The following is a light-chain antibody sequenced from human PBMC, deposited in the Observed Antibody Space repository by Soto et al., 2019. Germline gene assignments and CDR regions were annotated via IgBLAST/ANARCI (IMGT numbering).Light chain of an antibody. V-gene: IGLV2-23*02. CDR2: EVN. Sequence: QSVLTQPASVSGSPGQSITISCTGTSSNVGSYKLVSWYQKHPGKAPKLMIFEVNKRPSGVSNRFSGSKSGTTASLTISGLMAEEEADNYCCSSGGSTTYVVGSWTKVTVL. CDR1: SSNVGSYKL. CDR3: CSSGGSTTYV. J-gene: IGLJ1*01.